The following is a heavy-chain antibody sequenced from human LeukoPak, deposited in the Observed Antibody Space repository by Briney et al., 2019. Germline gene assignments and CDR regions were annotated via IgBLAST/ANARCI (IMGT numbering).Heavy chain of an antibody. D-gene: IGHD7-27*01. CDR1: GDTFTNYD. Sequence: ASVKVSCKASGDTFTNYDINWVRQATGQGLEWMGWMSPSSGHTGYAQKFLGRVTMTRSTSISTAYMELSSLRSEDTAVYYCARGPPNWGFDYWGRGTLVTVSS. CDR2: MSPSSGHT. CDR3: ARGPPNWGFDY. J-gene: IGHJ4*02. V-gene: IGHV1-8*01.